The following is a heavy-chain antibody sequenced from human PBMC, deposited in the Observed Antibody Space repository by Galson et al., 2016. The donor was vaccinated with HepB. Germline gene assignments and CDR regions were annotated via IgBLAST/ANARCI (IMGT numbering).Heavy chain of an antibody. Sequence: SVKVSCKGSGYSFSYYAIHWVRQAPGQRPEWVGWINVANGDTIYSQKLQDRVTLSSDASPTTAYMELSSLTYEDSAVYYCSRVGGTGWYGPDYWGQGTLVTVSS. J-gene: IGHJ4*02. CDR3: SRVGGTGWYGPDY. CDR1: GYSFSYYA. D-gene: IGHD6-19*01. CDR2: INVANGDT. V-gene: IGHV1-3*01.